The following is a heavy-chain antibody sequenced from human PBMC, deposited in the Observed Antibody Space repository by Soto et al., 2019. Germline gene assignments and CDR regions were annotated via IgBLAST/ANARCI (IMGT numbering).Heavy chain of an antibody. V-gene: IGHV1-2*02. CDR2: INPNSGGT. J-gene: IGHJ4*02. CDR3: ARGLYYYDSSGSGY. D-gene: IGHD3-22*01. CDR1: GYTFTGYY. Sequence: ASVKVSCKASGYTFTGYYMHWVGQAPGQGLEWMGWINPNSGGTNYAQKFQGRVTMTRDTSISTAYMELSRLRSDDTAVYYCARGLYYYDSSGSGYWGQGTLVTVSS.